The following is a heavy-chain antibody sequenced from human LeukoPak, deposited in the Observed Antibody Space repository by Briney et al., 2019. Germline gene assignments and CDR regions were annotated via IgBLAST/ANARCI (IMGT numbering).Heavy chain of an antibody. Sequence: GESLKISCKGSGYSFTSYWIGWVRQMPGKGLEWMGIIYPGDSDTRYSPSFQGQVTISADKSISTAYPQWSSLKASDTAMYYCARAYCGGDCYSPANNWFDPWGQGTLVTVSS. V-gene: IGHV5-51*01. J-gene: IGHJ5*02. D-gene: IGHD2-21*02. CDR1: GYSFTSYW. CDR2: IYPGDSDT. CDR3: ARAYCGGDCYSPANNWFDP.